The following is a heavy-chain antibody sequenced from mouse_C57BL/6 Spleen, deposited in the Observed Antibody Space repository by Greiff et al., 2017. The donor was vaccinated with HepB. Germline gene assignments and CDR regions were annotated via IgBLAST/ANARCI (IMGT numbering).Heavy chain of an antibody. J-gene: IGHJ2*01. CDR2: INPSTGGT. CDR3: ARGVDYDGGSLDY. V-gene: IGHV1-42*01. D-gene: IGHD2-4*01. CDR1: GYSFTGYY. Sequence: EVQLQQSGPELVKPGASVKISCKASGYSFTGYYMNWVKQSPEKSLEWIGEINPSTGGTTYNQKFKAKATLTVDKSSSTAYMQLKSLTSEDSAVYYCARGVDYDGGSLDYWGQGTTLTVSS.